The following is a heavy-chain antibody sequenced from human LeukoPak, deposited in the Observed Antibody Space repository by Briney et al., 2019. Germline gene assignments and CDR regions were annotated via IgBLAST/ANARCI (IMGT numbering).Heavy chain of an antibody. CDR2: ISSSSSTI. J-gene: IGHJ4*02. CDR3: ARKINYYDSSCYYY. Sequence: PGGSLRLSCAASGFTFSSYSMNWVRQAPGKGLEWVSYISSSSSTIYYADSVKGRFTISRDNAKNSLYLQMNSLRAEDNAVFYCARKINYYDSSCYYYWGQGTLVTVSS. D-gene: IGHD3-22*01. CDR1: GFTFSSYS. V-gene: IGHV3-48*01.